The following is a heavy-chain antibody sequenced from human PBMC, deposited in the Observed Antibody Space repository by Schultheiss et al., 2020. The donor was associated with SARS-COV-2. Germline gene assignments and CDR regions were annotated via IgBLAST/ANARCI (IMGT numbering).Heavy chain of an antibody. CDR3: ARGSYDFWSSYYYYYMDV. J-gene: IGHJ6*03. V-gene: IGHV4-61*08. Sequence: SETLSLTCTVSGGSISSGGYYWSWIRQHPGKGLEWIGYIYYSGSTNYNPSLKSRVTISVDTSKNQFSLKLSSVTAADTAVYYCARGSYDFWSSYYYYYMDVWGKGTTVTV. CDR2: IYYSGST. D-gene: IGHD3-3*01. CDR1: GGSISSGGYY.